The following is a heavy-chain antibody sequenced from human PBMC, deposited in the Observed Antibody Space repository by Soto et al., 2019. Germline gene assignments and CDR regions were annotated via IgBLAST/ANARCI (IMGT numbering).Heavy chain of an antibody. J-gene: IGHJ4*02. V-gene: IGHV3-23*01. Sequence: EVPLLESGGGLVQPGESLRLSCAASGFTFSSYAMSWVRQARGKGLEWVSVISGSDDSTYYADSVKGRFTISRDNSKNTLYLQMNSLRAEDTAVYYCAKRSSSSTFDYWGQGTLVTVSS. CDR2: ISGSDDST. D-gene: IGHD6-6*01. CDR3: AKRSSSSTFDY. CDR1: GFTFSSYA.